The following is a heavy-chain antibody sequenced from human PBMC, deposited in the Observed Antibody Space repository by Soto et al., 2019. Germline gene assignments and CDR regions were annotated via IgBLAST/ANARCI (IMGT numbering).Heavy chain of an antibody. D-gene: IGHD2-2*01. J-gene: IGHJ3*02. V-gene: IGHV3-73*01. Sequence: GGSLRLSCAASGFTFSGSAMHWVRQASGKGLEWVGRIRSKANSYATAYAASVKGRFTISRDDSKNTAYLQMNSLKTEDTAVYYCTRLRVYCSSTSCPTDAFDIWGQGTMVTVS. CDR1: GFTFSGSA. CDR2: IRSKANSYAT. CDR3: TRLRVYCSSTSCPTDAFDI.